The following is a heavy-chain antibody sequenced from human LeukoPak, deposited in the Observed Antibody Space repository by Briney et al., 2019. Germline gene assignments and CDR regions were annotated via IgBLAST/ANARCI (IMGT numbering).Heavy chain of an antibody. V-gene: IGHV3-9*01. CDR3: VKDAPNGSVDF. J-gene: IGHJ4*02. CDR2: IHPDNGGV. CDR1: GFTFERYV. D-gene: IGHD2-8*01. Sequence: GGSLRLSCVTSGFTFERYVMHWMRLAPGKGLECVSSIHPDNGGVGYAASVKGRFAISRDNARNSLYLEMTSLRPEDTAVYYCVKDAPNGSVDFWGRGTLVTVSS.